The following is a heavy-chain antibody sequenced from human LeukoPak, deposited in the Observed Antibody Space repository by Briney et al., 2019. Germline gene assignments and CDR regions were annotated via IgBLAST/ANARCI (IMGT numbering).Heavy chain of an antibody. CDR3: ARTELRFLNWLFFDY. V-gene: IGHV4-59*01. D-gene: IGHD3-3*01. J-gene: IGHJ4*02. CDR1: GGSISRYY. CDR2: ISYSGTT. Sequence: ASETLSLTCTVSGGSISRYYWSWIRQPPGKGLEWIGYISYSGTTNYNASLKSRVTISVDTSKHQLSLKLTSVTAADTAVYFCARTELRFLNWLFFDYWGQGTGVTVSS.